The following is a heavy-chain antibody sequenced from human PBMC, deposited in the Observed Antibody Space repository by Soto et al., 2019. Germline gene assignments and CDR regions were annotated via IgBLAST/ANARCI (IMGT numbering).Heavy chain of an antibody. J-gene: IGHJ4*02. CDR3: ASDGGYGGVQSPDY. Sequence: QVQLVESGGGVVQPGRSLRLSCAASGFTFNIYPLHWVRQTPGKGLEWVAFISYDETIKYYADFVKSRFTITRDNSKNTSYLQMDDLKTADTDVYYCASDGGYGGVQSPDYWGQSTQVTVSS. CDR1: GFTFNIYP. CDR2: ISYDETIK. V-gene: IGHV3-30-3*01. D-gene: IGHD5-18*01.